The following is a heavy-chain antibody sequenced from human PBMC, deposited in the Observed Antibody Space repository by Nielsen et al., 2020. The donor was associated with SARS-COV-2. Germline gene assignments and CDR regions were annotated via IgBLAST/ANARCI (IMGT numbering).Heavy chain of an antibody. Sequence: GGSLRLSCAASGFTVSSNYMNWVRQAPGKGLEWVSVIYSGGSTFYADSVKGRFTISRDNSKNTLYLQMNSLRAEDTAVYFCAKGPRGTVTTFFDSWGQGTLVTVSS. CDR1: GFTVSSNY. CDR3: AKGPRGTVTTFFDS. J-gene: IGHJ4*02. CDR2: IYSGGST. D-gene: IGHD4-17*01. V-gene: IGHV3-53*01.